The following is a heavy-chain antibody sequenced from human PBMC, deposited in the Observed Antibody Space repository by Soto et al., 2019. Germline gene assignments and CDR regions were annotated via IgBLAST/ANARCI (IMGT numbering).Heavy chain of an antibody. J-gene: IGHJ3*01. CDR1: GFTFTSYV. CDR3: ARGPPWTDAFDL. D-gene: IGHD5-12*01. CDR2: ISETGGNT. V-gene: IGHV3-23*01. Sequence: EVQVLESGGGLVQPGGSLRLSCAASGFTFTSYVMSWVRQAPGMGLQWVAGISETGGNTYYGDSLKGRFTISRDNSKNTLYLEMNSLRAEDTAIYYCARGPPWTDAFDLWGQGTMVTVSS.